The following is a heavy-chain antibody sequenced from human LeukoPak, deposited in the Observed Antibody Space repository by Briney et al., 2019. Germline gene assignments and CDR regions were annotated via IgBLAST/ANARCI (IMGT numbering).Heavy chain of an antibody. V-gene: IGHV4-39*01. Sequence: PSETLSLTCTVSGGSISSSSYYWGWIRQPPGKGLEWIGSIYYSGSTYYNPSLKSRVTISVDTSKNQFSLKLSSVTAADTAVYYCASQSYSSRDDYWGQGTLVTVSS. D-gene: IGHD6-13*01. J-gene: IGHJ4*02. CDR3: ASQSYSSRDDY. CDR2: IYYSGST. CDR1: GGSISSSSYY.